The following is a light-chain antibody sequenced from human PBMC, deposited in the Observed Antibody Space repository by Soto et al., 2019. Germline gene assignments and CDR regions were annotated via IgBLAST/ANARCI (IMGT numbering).Light chain of an antibody. J-gene: IGKJ1*01. V-gene: IGKV3-11*01. CDR3: QQRHSWPLPAWT. CDR2: DAS. CDR1: QSVSSY. Sequence: EIVLTQSPATLSLSPGERATLSCRASQSVSSYLAWYQQKPGQAPRLLIYDASNRATGIPARFSGSGSGTDFTLAISSLEPEDFAVYYCQQRHSWPLPAWTFGQGTKVEIK.